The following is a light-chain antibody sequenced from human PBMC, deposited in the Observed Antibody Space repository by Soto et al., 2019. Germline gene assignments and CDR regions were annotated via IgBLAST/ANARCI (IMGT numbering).Light chain of an antibody. CDR2: DVH. J-gene: IGLJ1*01. CDR1: RTDVDGHDY. V-gene: IGLV2-14*03. CDR3: SSYTASTPFYV. Sequence: QSALTQPASVSGSPGQSITISCTGARTDVDGHDYVSWYQQHPGQAPKLIIFDVHNRPSGVSSRFSGSKSGDMASLTISGLRAEDDGDYYCSSYTASTPFYVFGTGTKVTVL.